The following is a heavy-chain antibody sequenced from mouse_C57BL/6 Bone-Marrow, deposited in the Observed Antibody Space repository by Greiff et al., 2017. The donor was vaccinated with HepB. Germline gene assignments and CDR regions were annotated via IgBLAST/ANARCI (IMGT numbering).Heavy chain of an antibody. J-gene: IGHJ2*01. Sequence: EVHLVESGGGLVQPGGSLKLSCAASGFTFSDYYMYWVRQTPEKRLEWVAYISNGGGSTYYPDTVKGRFTISRDNAKNTLYLQMSRLKSEDTAMYYCARRGELYYFDYWGQGTTLTVSS. CDR1: GFTFSDYY. V-gene: IGHV5-12*01. CDR2: ISNGGGST. CDR3: ARRGELYYFDY.